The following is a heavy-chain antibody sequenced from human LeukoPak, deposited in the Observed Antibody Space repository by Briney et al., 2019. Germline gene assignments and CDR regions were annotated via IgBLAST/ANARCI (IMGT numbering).Heavy chain of an antibody. CDR1: GFNFSKYW. V-gene: IGHV3-7*03. D-gene: IGHD3-9*01. J-gene: IGHJ4*02. CDR3: ARRGESDILTGYSDY. Sequence: GGSLRLSCAASGFNFSKYWMTWVRQAPGKGLEWVANIKQDGSEKYYVDSVRGRFTISRDNAKNSLYLQMNSLRAEDTAVYYCARRGESDILTGYSDYWGQGTLVTVSS. CDR2: IKQDGSEK.